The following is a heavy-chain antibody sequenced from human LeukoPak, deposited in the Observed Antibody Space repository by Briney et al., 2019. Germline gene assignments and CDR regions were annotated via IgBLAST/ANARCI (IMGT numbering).Heavy chain of an antibody. J-gene: IGHJ4*02. CDR1: GFTFSSYA. CDR2: ISYDGSNK. CDR3: ARAIVPGIAAAGTSDY. Sequence: PGRPLRLSRAASGFTFSSYAMHWVRQAPGKGLEWVAVISYDGSNKYYADSVKGRFTIYRDNSKNTLYLQMNSLRAEDTAVYYCARAIVPGIAAAGTSDYWGQGTLVTVSS. V-gene: IGHV3-30-3*01. D-gene: IGHD6-13*01.